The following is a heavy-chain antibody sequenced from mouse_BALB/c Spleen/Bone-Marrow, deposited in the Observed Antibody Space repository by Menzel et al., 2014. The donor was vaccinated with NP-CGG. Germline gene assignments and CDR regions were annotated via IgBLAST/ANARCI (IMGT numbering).Heavy chain of an antibody. V-gene: IGHV5-17*02. D-gene: IGHD4-1*01. CDR2: ISSGSSNI. J-gene: IGHJ2*01. CDR3: TRGGNWDDFDY. Sequence: EVQRVESGGGLVQPGGSRKLSCAAYGFTFSSFGMHWVRPAPERGLEWVAYISSGSSNIYYADTVKGRFTISRDNPKNTLFLQMTSLRSEDTAMYYCTRGGNWDDFDYWGQGTTLTVSS. CDR1: GFTFSSFG.